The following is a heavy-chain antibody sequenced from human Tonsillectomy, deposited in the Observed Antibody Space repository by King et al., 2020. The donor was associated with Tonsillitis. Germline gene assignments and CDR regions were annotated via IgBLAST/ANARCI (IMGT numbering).Heavy chain of an antibody. CDR2: IFYSGST. D-gene: IGHD7-27*01. CDR3: ARHNWGSYAFNM. V-gene: IGHV4-39*01. Sequence: LQLQESGPGLVKPSETLSLTCTVSGGSISSNIHYWGWIRQPPGKGLEWIGSIFYSGSTYYNPSLKSRVTISVDTSKNQFSLKLSSVTAADTAEYYCARHNWGSYAFNMWGQGTMVTVSS. CDR1: GGSISSNIHY. J-gene: IGHJ3*02.